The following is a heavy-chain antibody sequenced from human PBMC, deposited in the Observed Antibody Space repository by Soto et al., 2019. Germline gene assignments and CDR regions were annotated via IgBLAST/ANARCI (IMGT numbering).Heavy chain of an antibody. CDR3: ARRVIGRGKRYYYYYDMDV. J-gene: IGHJ6*03. D-gene: IGHD3-16*02. Sequence: EVQLVESGGGLVQPGGSLRLSCAASGFTFSSYWMSWVRQAPGKGLEWVANIKQDGSEKYYVDSVKGRFTISRDNAKNSLYLQMNSMRAEDAAVDYCARRVIGRGKRYYYYYDMDVWGKGTTVTVSS. CDR2: IKQDGSEK. CDR1: GFTFSSYW. V-gene: IGHV3-7*01.